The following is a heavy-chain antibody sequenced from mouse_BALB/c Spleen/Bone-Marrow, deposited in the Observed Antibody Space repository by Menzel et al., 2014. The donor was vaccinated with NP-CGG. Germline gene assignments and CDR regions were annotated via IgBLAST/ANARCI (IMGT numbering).Heavy chain of an antibody. Sequence: DVKLVESGAELVKLGASVKLSCTASGFNIKDTYMHWVKQRPEQGLEWIGRIDPANGNTKYDPKFQGKATITADTSSNTAYLQLSSLASEDTAVYYCASYYYGSSGFAYWGQGTLVTVSA. CDR3: ASYYYGSSGFAY. CDR2: IDPANGNT. J-gene: IGHJ3*01. CDR1: GFNIKDTY. V-gene: IGHV14-3*02. D-gene: IGHD1-1*01.